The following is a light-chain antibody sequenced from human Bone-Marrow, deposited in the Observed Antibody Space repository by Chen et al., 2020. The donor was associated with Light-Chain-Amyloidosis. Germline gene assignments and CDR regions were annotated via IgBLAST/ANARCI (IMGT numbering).Light chain of an antibody. CDR1: DLPTKY. J-gene: IGLJ2*01. CDR2: RDT. CDR3: QSADSSGTYEVI. V-gene: IGLV3-25*03. Sequence: SYELTQPPPVLVSPGQTARITCSGDDLPTKYAYWYQQKPGPAPVLVIHRDTERPSGISERFSGTSSGTKATLTISGVQAEDEADYQWQSADSSGTYEVIFGGGTKLTVL.